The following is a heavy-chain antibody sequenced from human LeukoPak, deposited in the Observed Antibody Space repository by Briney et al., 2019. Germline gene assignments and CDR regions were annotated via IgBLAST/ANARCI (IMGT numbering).Heavy chain of an antibody. CDR2: ISCDGSNK. J-gene: IGHJ4*02. CDR3: AKIVPGYSYAY. CDR1: GFTFSSYG. V-gene: IGHV3-30*18. D-gene: IGHD5-18*01. Sequence: LPGGSLRLSCAASGFTFSSYGMHWVRQAPGKGLEWVAVISCDGSNKYYADSVKGRFTISRDNSKNTLYLQMNSLRAEDTAVYYCAKIVPGYSYAYWGQGTLVTVSS.